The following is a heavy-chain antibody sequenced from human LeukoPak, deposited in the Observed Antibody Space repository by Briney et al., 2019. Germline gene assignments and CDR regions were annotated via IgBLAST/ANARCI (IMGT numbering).Heavy chain of an antibody. J-gene: IGHJ5*02. CDR3: ARTPTRVKLVVVPAVSRWFDP. D-gene: IGHD2-2*01. V-gene: IGHV4-34*01. CDR2: INHSGST. CDR1: GGSFSGYY. Sequence: SETLSLTYAVYGGSFSGYYWSWIRQPPGKGLEWIGEINHSGSTNYNPSLKSRVTISVDTSKNQFSLKLSSVTAADTAVYYCARTPTRVKLVVVPAVSRWFDPWGQGALVTVSS.